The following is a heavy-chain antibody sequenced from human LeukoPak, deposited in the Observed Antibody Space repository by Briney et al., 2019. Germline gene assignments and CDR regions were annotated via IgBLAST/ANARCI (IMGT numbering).Heavy chain of an antibody. D-gene: IGHD3-10*01. V-gene: IGHV3-7*01. Sequence: GGSLRLSCAASGFTFITYWMTWVRQAPGKGLEWVANIKQDGSEKYYVDSVKGRFTLSRDNAKSSLYLQMNSLRAEDKAVYYCARAEHGSETTGYYYYYMDVWGKGTTVTVSS. CDR2: IKQDGSEK. CDR1: GFTFITYW. CDR3: ARAEHGSETTGYYYYYMDV. J-gene: IGHJ6*03.